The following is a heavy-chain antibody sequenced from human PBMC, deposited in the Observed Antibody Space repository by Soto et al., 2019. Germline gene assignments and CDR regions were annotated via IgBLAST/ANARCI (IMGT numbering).Heavy chain of an antibody. CDR2: ISGSGGTT. CDR1: GFTFINFA. J-gene: IGHJ4*02. CDR3: AKFGASGSYFQFDY. V-gene: IGHV3-23*01. D-gene: IGHD3-10*01. Sequence: EVQLLDSGGGLVQPGGSLRLSCAASGFTFINFAMSWVRQSPGKGLEWVSAISGSGGTTWYADSVRGRFTTSRDNSNNTLYLQKNSLRAEDTAVYYCAKFGASGSYFQFDYWGQGIVVTVSS.